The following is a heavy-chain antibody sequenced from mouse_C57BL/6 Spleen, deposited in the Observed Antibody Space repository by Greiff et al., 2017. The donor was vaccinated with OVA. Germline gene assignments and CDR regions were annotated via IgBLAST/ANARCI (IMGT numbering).Heavy chain of an antibody. CDR1: GYTFTSYW. CDR2: IDPNSGGT. J-gene: IGHJ4*01. V-gene: IGHV1-72*01. D-gene: IGHD3-2*01. Sequence: QVQLQQPGAELVKPGASVKLSCKASGYTFTSYWMHWVKQRPGRGLEWIGRIDPNSGGTKYNEKFKSKATLTVDKPNSTAIMQLSSLTSEDSAVYYCAREVTARGYYAMDYWGQGTSVTVSA. CDR3: AREVTARGYYAMDY.